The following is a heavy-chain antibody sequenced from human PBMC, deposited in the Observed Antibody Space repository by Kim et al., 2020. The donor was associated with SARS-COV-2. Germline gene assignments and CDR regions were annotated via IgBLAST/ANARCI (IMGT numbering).Heavy chain of an antibody. J-gene: IGHJ6*02. Sequence: SVKVSCKASGGTFSSYAISWVRQAPGQGLEWMGGIIPIFGTANYAQKFQGRVTITADESTSTAYMELSSLRSEDTAVYYCARGEWQQLIDLGDYYYGMDVWGQGTTVTVSS. CDR3: ARGEWQQLIDLGDYYYGMDV. CDR2: IIPIFGTA. CDR1: GGTFSSYA. V-gene: IGHV1-69*13. D-gene: IGHD6-13*01.